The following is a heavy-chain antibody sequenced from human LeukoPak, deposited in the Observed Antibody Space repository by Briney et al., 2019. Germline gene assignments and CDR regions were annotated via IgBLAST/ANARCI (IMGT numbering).Heavy chain of an antibody. CDR3: ARGEDQTAIYDSSGYTFDY. CDR1: GYTFTSYY. D-gene: IGHD3-22*01. Sequence: ASVKVSCKASGYTFTSYYMHWVRQAPGQGLEWMGIINPSGGSTSYAQKFQGRVTMTRDTSTSTVYMELSSLRSEDTAVYYCARGEDQTAIYDSSGYTFDYWGQGTLVTVSS. V-gene: IGHV1-46*01. CDR2: INPSGGST. J-gene: IGHJ4*02.